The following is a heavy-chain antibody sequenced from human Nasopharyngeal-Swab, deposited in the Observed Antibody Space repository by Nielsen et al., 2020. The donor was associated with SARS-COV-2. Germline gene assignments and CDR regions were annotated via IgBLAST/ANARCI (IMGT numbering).Heavy chain of an antibody. CDR1: GFTFSSYW. CDR2: IKQDGSEK. J-gene: IGHJ4*02. CDR3: ATSSGLVGY. D-gene: IGHD3-22*01. V-gene: IGHV3-7*03. Sequence: GESLKISCAASGFTFSSYWMSWVRQAPGKGLEWVANIKQDGSEKYYVDSVKGRFTISRDNAKNSLYLQMNSLRAEDTAVYYCATSSGLVGYWGQETLVTVSS.